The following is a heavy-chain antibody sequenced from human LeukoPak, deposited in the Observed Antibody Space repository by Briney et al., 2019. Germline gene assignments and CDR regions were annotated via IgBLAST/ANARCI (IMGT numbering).Heavy chain of an antibody. CDR2: INHSGST. CDR1: GGSFSGYY. CDR3: ARRVGIQLWSYYFDY. J-gene: IGHJ4*02. D-gene: IGHD5-18*01. Sequence: SETLSLTCAVYGGSFSGYYWSWIRQPPGKGLEWIGEINHSGSTNYNPSLKSRVTISVDTSKNQFSLKLSSVTAADTAVYSCARRVGIQLWSYYFDYWGQGTLVTVSS. V-gene: IGHV4-34*01.